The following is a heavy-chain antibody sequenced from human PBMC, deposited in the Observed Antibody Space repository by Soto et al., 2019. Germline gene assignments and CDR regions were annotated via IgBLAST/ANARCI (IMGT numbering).Heavy chain of an antibody. V-gene: IGHV1-46*01. J-gene: IGHJ6*02. Sequence: ASVKGSWKGSGYTLTSYYWHWGRQAHGQGPEWMGIINPSGGITNDAQKFQDRVTMTSDTSTSTVYMELSSLRSEDTAVYYCARGISTTRYYYYYGMDVWGQGTKVTVSS. CDR1: GYTLTSYY. D-gene: IGHD2-2*01. CDR2: INPSGGIT. CDR3: ARGISTTRYYYYYGMDV.